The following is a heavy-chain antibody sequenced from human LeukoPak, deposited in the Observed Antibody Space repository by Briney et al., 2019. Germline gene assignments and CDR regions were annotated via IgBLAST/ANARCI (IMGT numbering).Heavy chain of an antibody. CDR2: IYYSGST. V-gene: IGHV4-39*01. CDR1: GDSISTSNSY. Sequence: KPSETLSLTCTVSGDSISTSNSYWGWIRQPPGKGLEWIGSIYYSGSTYYNPSLKSRVTISVDTSKNQFSLKLSSVTAVDTAVYYCARLEPTRLSGYSYGASYYMDVWGKGTTVTISS. D-gene: IGHD5-18*01. J-gene: IGHJ6*03. CDR3: ARLEPTRLSGYSYGASYYMDV.